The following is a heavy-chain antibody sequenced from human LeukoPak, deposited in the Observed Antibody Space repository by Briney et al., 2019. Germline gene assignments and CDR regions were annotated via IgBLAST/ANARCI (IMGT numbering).Heavy chain of an antibody. V-gene: IGHV3-48*03. CDR3: AREHQAPVQRYYSDSTSYSAFDI. CDR2: GNNSGDST. Sequence: GGSLRLSCAASGFTFSSFEMNWVRQAPPQGLERDSYGNNSGDSTSYDDSMKGRVTISRDTAKNSLYLQMHSLRAEDTAVYYCAREHQAPVQRYYSDSTSYSAFDIWGQGTMVTVSS. J-gene: IGHJ3*02. CDR1: GFTFSSFE. D-gene: IGHD3-22*01.